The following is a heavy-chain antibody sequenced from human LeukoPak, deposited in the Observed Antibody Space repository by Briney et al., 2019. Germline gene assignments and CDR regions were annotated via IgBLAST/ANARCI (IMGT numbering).Heavy chain of an antibody. Sequence: SETLSLTCNVSGYSISSGYFWGWIRQPPGKGLEWIGCIFHTGSTYYNPSLKSRVTISVDTSKNQFSLKLSSVSAADTAVYYCARVLKGRAPFDYWGQGTLVTVSS. CDR2: IFHTGST. CDR3: ARVLKGRAPFDY. CDR1: GYSISSGYF. J-gene: IGHJ4*02. V-gene: IGHV4-38-2*02.